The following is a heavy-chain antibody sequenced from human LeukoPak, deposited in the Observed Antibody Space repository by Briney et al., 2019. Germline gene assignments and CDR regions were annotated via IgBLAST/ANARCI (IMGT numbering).Heavy chain of an antibody. D-gene: IGHD6-19*01. CDR3: ARPYSSGWYGRKGFDY. V-gene: IGHV4-34*01. Sequence: LSDTLSLTCAFYGGSFSGYYWSWIRQPPGKGLEWIGEINHSGSTNYNPSLKSRVTISVDTSKNQFSLKLSSVTAADTAVYYCARPYSSGWYGRKGFDYWGQGTLVAVSS. CDR1: GGSFSGYY. J-gene: IGHJ4*02. CDR2: INHSGST.